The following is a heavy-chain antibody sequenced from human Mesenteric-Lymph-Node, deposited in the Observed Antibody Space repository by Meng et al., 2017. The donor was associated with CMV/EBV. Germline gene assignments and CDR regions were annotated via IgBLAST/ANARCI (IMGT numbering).Heavy chain of an antibody. Sequence: SETLSLTCTVSGGSISSSRYYWGWIRQPPGKGLEWIGEINHSGSTNYNPSLKSRVTISVDTSKNQFSLKLSSVTAADTAVYYCARGRVRVPAAMGGGSYYYYGMDVWGQGTTVTVSS. J-gene: IGHJ6*02. CDR1: GGSISSSRYY. V-gene: IGHV4-39*07. CDR2: INHSGST. CDR3: ARGRVRVPAAMGGGSYYYYGMDV. D-gene: IGHD2-2*01.